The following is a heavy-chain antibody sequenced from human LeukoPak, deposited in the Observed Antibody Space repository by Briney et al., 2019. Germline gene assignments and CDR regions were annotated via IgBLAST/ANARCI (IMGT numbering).Heavy chain of an antibody. V-gene: IGHV3-30*14. J-gene: IGHJ2*01. CDR3: ARAYYGSGSLYWYFDL. CDR2: ISYDGSNK. Sequence: GRSLRLSCAASGFTFSSYATHWVRQPPGKGLEWVAVISYDGSNKYYADSVKGRFTISRDNSKNTLYLQMNSLRAEDTALYYCARAYYGSGSLYWYFDLWGRGTLVTVSS. CDR1: GFTFSSYA. D-gene: IGHD3-10*01.